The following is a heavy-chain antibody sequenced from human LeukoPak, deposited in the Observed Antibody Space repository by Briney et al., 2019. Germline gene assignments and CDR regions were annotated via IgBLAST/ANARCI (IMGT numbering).Heavy chain of an antibody. Sequence: PGGSLRLSCAASGFTFSSYWMTWVRQAPGKGLEWVANIKEDGSQKYYVDSVKGRFTISRDNAKNSLYLQMNSLRAVDAAVYYCARDSGYFRFDYWGQGTLVTVSS. CDR3: ARDSGYFRFDY. CDR2: IKEDGSQK. D-gene: IGHD1-26*01. J-gene: IGHJ4*02. CDR1: GFTFSSYW. V-gene: IGHV3-7*01.